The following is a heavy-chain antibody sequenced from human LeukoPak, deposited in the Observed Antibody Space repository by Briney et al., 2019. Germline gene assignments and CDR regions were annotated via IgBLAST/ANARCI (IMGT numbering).Heavy chain of an antibody. CDR3: ARVSSGSRPFDY. Sequence: GASVKVSCKASGYTFTSYGISWVRQAPGQGLEWMGGIIPIFGTANYAQKFQGRVTITADESTSTAYMELSSLRSEDTAVYYCARVSSGSRPFDYWGQGTLVTVSS. D-gene: IGHD1-26*01. V-gene: IGHV1-69*13. CDR2: IIPIFGTA. CDR1: GYTFTSYG. J-gene: IGHJ4*02.